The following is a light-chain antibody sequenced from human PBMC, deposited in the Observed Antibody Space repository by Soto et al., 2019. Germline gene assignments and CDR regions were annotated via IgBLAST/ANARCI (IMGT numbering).Light chain of an antibody. J-gene: IGLJ1*01. CDR2: LND. Sequence: QSVLTQPPSVSGTPGQRVTISCSGSFSNIGDNAVNWYQQLPGAAPKLLIYLNDQRPSGVPDRFSGSKSGTSASLAISGLHPEDEADYYCAAWDDSLNALFGTGTKLTVL. CDR1: FSNIGDNA. V-gene: IGLV1-44*01. CDR3: AAWDDSLNAL.